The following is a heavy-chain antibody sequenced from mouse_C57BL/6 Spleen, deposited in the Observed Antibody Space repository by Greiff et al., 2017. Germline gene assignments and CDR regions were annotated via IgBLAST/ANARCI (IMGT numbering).Heavy chain of an antibody. J-gene: IGHJ3*01. CDR2: IYPGSGNT. CDR1: GYTFTDYY. Sequence: QVQLQQSGAELVRPGASVKLSCKASGYTFTDYYINWVKQRPGQGLEWIARIYPGSGNTYYNEKVKGTATLTAEKASSTAYMQLSSLTSEDSAVYFGARREGYDYDGFAYWGQGTLVTVSA. V-gene: IGHV1-76*01. CDR3: ARREGYDYDGFAY. D-gene: IGHD2-4*01.